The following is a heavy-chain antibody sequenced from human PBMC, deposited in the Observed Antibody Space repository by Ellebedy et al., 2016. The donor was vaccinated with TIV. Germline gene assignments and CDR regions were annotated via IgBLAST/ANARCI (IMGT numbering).Heavy chain of an antibody. CDR3: AKGLKPDRLQYGMDV. J-gene: IGHJ6*02. CDR1: GFTFSTYA. CDR2: ISGSGGHT. D-gene: IGHD6-6*01. V-gene: IGHV3-23*01. Sequence: GGSLRLSXAGSGFTFSTYAMSWVRQAPGKGLDWVSGISGSGGHTYYADSVKGRFTISRDNSKNTLFLQMNSLRPEDTAVYSCAKGLKPDRLQYGMDVWGQGTTVAVSS.